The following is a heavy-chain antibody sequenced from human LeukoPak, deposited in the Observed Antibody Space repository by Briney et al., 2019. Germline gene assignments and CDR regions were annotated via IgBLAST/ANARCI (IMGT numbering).Heavy chain of an antibody. J-gene: IGHJ6*02. Sequence: GGSLRLSCAASGFTFSSYAMSWVRQAPAKGLEWVSAISGSGYIKYYADSVKGRFTISRDNSKNTLYLQMNSLRAEDTAVYYCARPYYDYGDGMDVWGQGTTVTVSS. V-gene: IGHV3-23*01. CDR3: ARPYYDYGDGMDV. D-gene: IGHD3-22*01. CDR2: ISGSGYIK. CDR1: GFTFSSYA.